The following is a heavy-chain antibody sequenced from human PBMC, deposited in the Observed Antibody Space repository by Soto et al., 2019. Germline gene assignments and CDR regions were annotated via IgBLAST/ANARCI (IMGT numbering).Heavy chain of an antibody. CDR1: GYNFTNYW. J-gene: IGHJ6*02. CDR3: AVHISASLYYGMDV. V-gene: IGHV5-51*01. Sequence: PGESLKISRKASGYNFTNYWIGCVSQMPGKGLEWLAHIYPGDSGTRYSPSFQGHGTISADKSISTAYLQRRSLMASDTAMYYCAVHISASLYYGMDVGGQGTSVTLS. CDR2: IYPGDSGT.